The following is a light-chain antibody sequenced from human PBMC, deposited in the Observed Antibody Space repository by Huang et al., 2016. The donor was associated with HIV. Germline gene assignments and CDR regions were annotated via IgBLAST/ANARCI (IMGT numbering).Light chain of an antibody. CDR3: LQHQGESFS. J-gene: IGKJ4*01. V-gene: IGKV1-17*03. CDR2: AVS. Sequence: DIQMTQSPSTVSASVGDRVTITCRASQGIHDYLAWFQQKPGKAPKRLIYAVSSLQSGVSSRFSGSGSGKEFTLTINDLQPEDFATYYCLQHQGESFSFGGGTKVEIK. CDR1: QGIHDY.